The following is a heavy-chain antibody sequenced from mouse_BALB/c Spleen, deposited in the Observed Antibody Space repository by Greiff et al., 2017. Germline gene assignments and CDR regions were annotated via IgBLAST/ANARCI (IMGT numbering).Heavy chain of an antibody. Sequence: EVQLVESGGGLVKPGGSLKLSCAASGFTFSSYAMSWVRQTPEKRLEWVASISSGGSTYYPDSVKGRFTISRDNARNILYLQMSSLRSEDTAMYYCARGRDYDVEFAYWGQGTLVTVSA. D-gene: IGHD2-4*01. J-gene: IGHJ3*01. CDR3: ARGRDYDVEFAY. CDR2: ISSGGST. CDR1: GFTFSSYA. V-gene: IGHV5-6-5*01.